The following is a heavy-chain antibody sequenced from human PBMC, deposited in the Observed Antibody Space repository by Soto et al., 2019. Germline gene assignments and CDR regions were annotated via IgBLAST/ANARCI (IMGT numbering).Heavy chain of an antibody. CDR3: ARDRFYYDSSGYYYYYCGMDV. D-gene: IGHD3-22*01. Sequence: PSETLSLTCTVSGGSVSSGSYYWSWIRQPPGKGLEWIGYIYYSGSTNYNPSLKSRVTISVDTSKNQFSLKLSSVTAADTAVYYCARDRFYYDSSGYYYYYCGMDVWGKGTTVTVSS. V-gene: IGHV4-61*01. CDR1: GGSVSSGSYY. J-gene: IGHJ6*04. CDR2: IYYSGST.